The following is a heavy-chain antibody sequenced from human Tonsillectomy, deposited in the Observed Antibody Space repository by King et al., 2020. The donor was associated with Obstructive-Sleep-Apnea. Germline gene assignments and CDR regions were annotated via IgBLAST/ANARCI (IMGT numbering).Heavy chain of an antibody. CDR2: FYYSGDT. CDR3: ASFFGDYPVEWFFNL. V-gene: IGHV4-39*07. J-gene: IGHJ2*01. D-gene: IGHD4-17*01. CDR1: GVSISSSSYF. Sequence: QLQESGPGLVNPSETLSLTCTVSGVSISSSSYFWGWIRQPPGKGLEWIGTFYYSGDTYYNPSLKSRVTVSVDTSETQFSLKLTSVTAADTGVYYCASFFGDYPVEWFFNLWGRGTLVTVSA.